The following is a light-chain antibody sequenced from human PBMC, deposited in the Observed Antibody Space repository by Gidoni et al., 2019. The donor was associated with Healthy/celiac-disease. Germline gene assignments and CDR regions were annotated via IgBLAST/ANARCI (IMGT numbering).Light chain of an antibody. CDR2: LGS. CDR3: MQALQTPWT. Sequence: DIVMPQSPLSLPVTPGEPASISCRSSQSLLHSNGYNYLDWYLQKPGQSPQLLIYLGSNRASGVPDRFSGSGSGTDFKLKISRVEAEDVGVYYCMQALQTPWTFGQGTKVEIK. J-gene: IGKJ1*01. V-gene: IGKV2-28*01. CDR1: QSLLHSNGYNY.